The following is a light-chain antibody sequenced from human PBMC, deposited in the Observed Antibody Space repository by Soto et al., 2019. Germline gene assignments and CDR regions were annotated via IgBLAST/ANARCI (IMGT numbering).Light chain of an antibody. V-gene: IGKV1-8*01. Sequence: AIRMTQSPSSLSASTGDRVTITCRASQGISSYLAWYQQKPGKAPKLLIYAASTLQSGVPSRFSGSGSGTDFTLTISCLQSEHFATYYCQQYYSYPLLTFGGGTKVEIK. CDR1: QGISSY. J-gene: IGKJ4*01. CDR2: AAS. CDR3: QQYYSYPLLT.